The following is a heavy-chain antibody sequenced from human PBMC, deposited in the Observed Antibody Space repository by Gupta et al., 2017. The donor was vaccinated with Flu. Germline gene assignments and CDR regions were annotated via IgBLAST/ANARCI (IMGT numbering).Heavy chain of an antibody. CDR2: IIPYSANT. V-gene: IGHV1-18*01. J-gene: IGHJ3*01. Sequence: TWVRQAPGQGLECMGWIIPYSANTHYPQKFQGRVTMTIDTSTNTAYMELKNLISDDTAVYYCARKSDGFDVWGQGTMVTVSS. CDR3: ARKSDGFDV.